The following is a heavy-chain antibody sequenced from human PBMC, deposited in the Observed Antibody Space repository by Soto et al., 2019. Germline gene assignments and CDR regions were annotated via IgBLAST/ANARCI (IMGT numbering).Heavy chain of an antibody. CDR2: IFHGGNT. Sequence: SETLSLTCAVSGFFISSGNYWGWIRKPPGKGLEWIGSIFHGGNTYYNPPLKSRVTISVDMSKNQFSLELNSVTAADTAVYYCARARWYDAFDVWGQGTVVTVSS. J-gene: IGHJ3*01. CDR3: ARARWYDAFDV. D-gene: IGHD2-15*01. V-gene: IGHV4-38-2*01. CDR1: GFFISSGNY.